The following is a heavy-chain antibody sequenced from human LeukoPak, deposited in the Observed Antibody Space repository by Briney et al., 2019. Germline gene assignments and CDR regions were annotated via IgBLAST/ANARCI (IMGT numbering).Heavy chain of an antibody. D-gene: IGHD3-10*01. CDR2: INPNSGGT. Sequence: VASVKVSCKASGYTFTGYYMHWVRQAPGRGLEWMGWINPNSGGTNYAQKFQGRVTMTRDTSISTAYMELSRLRSDDTAVYYCARDCYYGSGRDLGYWGQGTLVTVSS. CDR1: GYTFTGYY. J-gene: IGHJ4*02. V-gene: IGHV1-2*02. CDR3: ARDCYYGSGRDLGY.